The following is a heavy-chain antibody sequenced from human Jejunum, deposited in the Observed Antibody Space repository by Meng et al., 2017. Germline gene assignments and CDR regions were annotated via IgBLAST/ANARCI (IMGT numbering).Heavy chain of an antibody. D-gene: IGHD2-15*01. J-gene: IGHJ4*02. CDR2: IYNNGNT. CDR3: ARDWGCRDGYCFSGLLEF. Sequence: QGQLQESGPGLVKPSQTLSLTCTVSGDSFSSGASSWTWIRQPPGKGLAWIHDIYNNGNTYDNSSLTSPVTISVDKSKNQFTLRLNSVTAADTAIYYCARDWGCRDGYCFSGLLEFWGQGILVTVSS. CDR1: GDSFSSGASS. V-gene: IGHV4-30-4*01.